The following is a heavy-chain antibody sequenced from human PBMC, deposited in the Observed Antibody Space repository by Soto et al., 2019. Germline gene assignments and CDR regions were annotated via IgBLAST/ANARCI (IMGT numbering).Heavy chain of an antibody. CDR2: ITPVFGTA. Sequence: QVQLVQSGAEVKKPGSSVKVSCKASADTFNSYSLSWLRQAPGQRLEWMGGITPVFGTADLAQSFEDRLTITADVSTSSVYMELSGLRSDDTDDYYCDRSVEWTTVTNWFDPWGQGALVTVSS. CDR3: DRSVEWTTVTNWFDP. J-gene: IGHJ5*02. CDR1: ADTFNSYS. D-gene: IGHD4-17*01. V-gene: IGHV1-69*01.